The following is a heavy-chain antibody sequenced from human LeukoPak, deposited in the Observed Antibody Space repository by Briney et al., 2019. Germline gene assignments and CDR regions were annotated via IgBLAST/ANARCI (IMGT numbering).Heavy chain of an antibody. J-gene: IGHJ6*02. Sequence: ASVKVSCKASGGTFSSYAISWVRQAPGQGLEWMGGIIPIFGTANYAQKFQGRVTITADESTSTAYMELSSLRSEDTAVYYCAIYCTNGVCYTEVLSSYYYYGMDVWVQGTTVTVSS. D-gene: IGHD2-8*01. CDR1: GGTFSSYA. CDR2: IIPIFGTA. CDR3: AIYCTNGVCYTEVLSSYYYYGMDV. V-gene: IGHV1-69*13.